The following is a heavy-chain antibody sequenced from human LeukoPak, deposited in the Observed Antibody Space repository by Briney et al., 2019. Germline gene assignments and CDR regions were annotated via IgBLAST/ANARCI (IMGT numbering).Heavy chain of an antibody. Sequence: GGSLRLSYAASGFVFRSYWMSWVRQAPGKGLEWVANIQQDGSVQYYVDSVKGRFTISRDNAKDSLYLQMNSLSAEDTAVYYCATHDVLTGYPYFDFWGQGALVAVS. CDR1: GFVFRSYW. V-gene: IGHV3-7*01. D-gene: IGHD3-9*01. CDR3: ATHDVLTGYPYFDF. CDR2: IQQDGSVQ. J-gene: IGHJ4*02.